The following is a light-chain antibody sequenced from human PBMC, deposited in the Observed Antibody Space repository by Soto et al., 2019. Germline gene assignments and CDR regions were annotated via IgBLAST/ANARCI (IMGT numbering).Light chain of an antibody. CDR2: DAS. CDR3: QQYVHVLT. CDR1: QDIRNH. J-gene: IGKJ4*01. Sequence: DIQMTQSPSALAASVGDRITITCQASQDIRNHLNWYQQKPGKAPKILIYDASNLEAGVPSRFGGSGSGTYFTFTISSLQPEDIATYYCQQYVHVLTFGGGTKVEIK. V-gene: IGKV1-33*01.